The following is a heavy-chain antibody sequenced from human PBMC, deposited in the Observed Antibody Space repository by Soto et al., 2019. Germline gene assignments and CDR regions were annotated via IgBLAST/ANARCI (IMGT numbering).Heavy chain of an antibody. V-gene: IGHV3-23*01. D-gene: IGHD4-17*01. J-gene: IGHJ3*02. Sequence: GGSLRLSCVASGLTFSSYAMSWVRQAPGKGLEWVSVISSGGHNTYYADSVKGRFTTSSDSSKTTVYLQMNSLRPDDTAVYYCASWHLREHAYDIWGQGTTVTVSS. CDR2: ISSGGHNT. CDR1: GLTFSSYA. CDR3: ASWHLREHAYDI.